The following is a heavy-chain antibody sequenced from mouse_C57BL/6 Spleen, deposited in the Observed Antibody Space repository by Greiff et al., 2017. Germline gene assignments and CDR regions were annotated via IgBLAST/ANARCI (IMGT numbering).Heavy chain of an antibody. Sequence: EVQLQQSGPELVKPGASVKIPCKASGYTFTDYNIDWVKQSHGKSLEWIGDINPNNGGTIYNQKFKGKATVTVDNSSSTAYMELLSLTSEDTAVYYCARSDYSNNYFDYWGQGTTLTVSS. CDR1: GYTFTDYN. J-gene: IGHJ2*01. CDR2: INPNNGGT. V-gene: IGHV1-18*01. D-gene: IGHD2-5*01. CDR3: ARSDYSNNYFDY.